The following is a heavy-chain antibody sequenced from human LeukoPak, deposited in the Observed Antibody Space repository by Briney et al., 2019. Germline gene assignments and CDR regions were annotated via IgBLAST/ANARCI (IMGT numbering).Heavy chain of an antibody. CDR1: GGSISSGGYS. V-gene: IGHV4-30-2*01. CDR3: ARRVGTTVTTYFDF. CDR2: IYHNGNT. D-gene: IGHD4-17*01. Sequence: PSETLSLTCAVSGGSISSGGYSWSWIRQPPGKGLEWIGYIYHNGNTYYNPSLKSRVTISVDRSKNQFPLKLSSVTAADTAVYYCARRVGTTVTTYFDFWGQGTLVTVSS. J-gene: IGHJ4*02.